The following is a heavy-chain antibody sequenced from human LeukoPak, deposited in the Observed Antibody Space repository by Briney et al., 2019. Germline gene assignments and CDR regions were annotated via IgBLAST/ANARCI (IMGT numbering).Heavy chain of an antibody. V-gene: IGHV3-48*01. CDR3: ARDFAREFTIDY. D-gene: IGHD3-10*01. CDR1: GFTFSNYN. J-gene: IGHJ4*02. Sequence: GGSLRLSRAASGFTFSNYNMNWVRQPPGKGLQWVSYISSSSNIIYYADSVKCRFTISRDNAKHSLFLQMNSLRAEDTAVYYCARDFAREFTIDYWGQGTLVTVSS. CDR2: ISSSSNII.